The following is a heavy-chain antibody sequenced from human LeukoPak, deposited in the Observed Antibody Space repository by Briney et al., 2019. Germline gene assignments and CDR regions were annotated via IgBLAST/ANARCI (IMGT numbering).Heavy chain of an antibody. CDR1: GGSISGHY. J-gene: IGHJ3*02. CDR2: IYSSGST. CDR3: ARSWSGSVTDADI. V-gene: IGHV4-4*07. Sequence: SETLSLTCTVSGGSISGHYWTWIRQPAGKGLEWIGRIYSSGSTGYNPSLKSRVTMSVDTSKNQLSLKLSSVTAADTAIYYCARSWSGSVTDADIWGQGTMVTVSS. D-gene: IGHD3-3*01.